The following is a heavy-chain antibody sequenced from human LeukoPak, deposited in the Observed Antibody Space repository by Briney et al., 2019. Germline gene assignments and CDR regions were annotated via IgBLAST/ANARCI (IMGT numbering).Heavy chain of an antibody. CDR1: GGSISSYY. CDR2: IYTSGST. CDR3: ATLNWDDGEVSGFDH. J-gene: IGHJ5*02. V-gene: IGHV4-4*07. D-gene: IGHD1-26*01. Sequence: SETLSLTCTVSGGSISSYYWSWIRQPAGKGLEWIGRIYTSGSTNYNPSLKSRVTMSVDTSKNQFSLKLSSVTAADTAVYYCATLNWDDGEVSGFDHWGQGIMVTVSS.